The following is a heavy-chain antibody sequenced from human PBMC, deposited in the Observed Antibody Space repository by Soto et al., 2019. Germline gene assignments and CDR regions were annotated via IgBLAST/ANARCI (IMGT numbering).Heavy chain of an antibody. Sequence: SVKVSCKASGGTFSSRAISWVRQAPGQGLEWMGGIIPVFGRVNYAEKFQDRVTITADESTGTVYMELSSLRSEDTALYYCANARGGTFLGYHGMDIWGQGTTVTVSS. V-gene: IGHV1-69*13. CDR1: GGTFSSRA. J-gene: IGHJ6*02. CDR3: ANARGGTFLGYHGMDI. CDR2: IIPVFGRV. D-gene: IGHD3-16*01.